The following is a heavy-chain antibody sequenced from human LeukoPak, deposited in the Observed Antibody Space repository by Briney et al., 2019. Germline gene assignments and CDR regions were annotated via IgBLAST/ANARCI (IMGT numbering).Heavy chain of an antibody. CDR2: INQDGSEK. D-gene: IGHD5-12*01. Sequence: GGSLRLSCAASGFTFGSYWMTWVRQAPGKGLEWVANINQDGSEKYYVDSVKGRFTISRDNAKNSLYLQMNSLRVEDTAVYYCARNSGFDSFDYWGQGTLVTVSS. CDR3: ARNSGFDSFDY. V-gene: IGHV3-7*01. J-gene: IGHJ4*02. CDR1: GFTFGSYW.